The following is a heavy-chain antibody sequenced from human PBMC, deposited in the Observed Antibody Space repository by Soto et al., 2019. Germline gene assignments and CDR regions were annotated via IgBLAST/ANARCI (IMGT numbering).Heavy chain of an antibody. Sequence: SVKVSCKASGGTFSSYTISWVRQAPGHGPEWMGRIIPILGIANYAQKFQGRVTITADKSTSTAYMELSSLRSEDTAVYYCARGQMGAIVVVPAAISQTPYYFDYWGKGTLVTISS. CDR2: IIPILGIA. J-gene: IGHJ4*02. V-gene: IGHV1-69*02. CDR3: ARGQMGAIVVVPAAISQTPYYFDY. D-gene: IGHD2-2*02. CDR1: GGTFSSYT.